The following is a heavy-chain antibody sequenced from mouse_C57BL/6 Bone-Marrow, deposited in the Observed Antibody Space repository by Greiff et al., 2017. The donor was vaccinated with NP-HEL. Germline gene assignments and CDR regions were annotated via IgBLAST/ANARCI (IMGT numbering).Heavy chain of an antibody. V-gene: IGHV1-64*01. CDR2: IHPNSGST. CDR3: ARSPYYYGSSR. CDR1: GYTFTSYW. J-gene: IGHJ2*01. Sequence: VKLQQPGAELVKPGASVKLSCKASGYTFTSYWMHWVKQRPGQGLEWIGMIHPNSGSTNYNEKFKSKATLTVDKSSSTAYMQLSSLTSEDSAVYYCARSPYYYGSSRWGQGTTLTVSS. D-gene: IGHD1-1*01.